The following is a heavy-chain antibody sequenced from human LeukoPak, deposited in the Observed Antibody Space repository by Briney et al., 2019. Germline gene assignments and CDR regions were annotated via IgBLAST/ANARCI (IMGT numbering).Heavy chain of an antibody. V-gene: IGHV5-51*01. J-gene: IGHJ3*02. CDR2: MYPGGSDT. D-gene: IGHD5-24*01. CDR1: GYSFSTYW. CDR3: ARRDGYNMGAFDI. Sequence: GEPLKISCRGSGYSFSTYWVGWVRQMPGKGLEWMGIMYPGGSDTRYSPSFQGQFTISADKSISTAYLQWSSLKASDTAMYYCARRDGYNMGAFDIWGQGTMVTVSS.